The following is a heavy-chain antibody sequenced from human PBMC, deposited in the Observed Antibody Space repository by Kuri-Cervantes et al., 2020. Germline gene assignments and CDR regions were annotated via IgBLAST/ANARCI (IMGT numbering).Heavy chain of an antibody. Sequence: SLKISCAASGYNFNGCAMHWVRQRPGKGLEWVSSISGNGQNAYYADVVKGRFTISRYNDKKSLYLQMDSLKIEDTAVYYCAKDRAFRVESHDGMDVWGQGTTVTVSS. J-gene: IGHJ6*02. CDR3: AKDRAFRVESHDGMDV. CDR2: ISGNGQNA. CDR1: GYNFNGCA. V-gene: IGHV3-9*01.